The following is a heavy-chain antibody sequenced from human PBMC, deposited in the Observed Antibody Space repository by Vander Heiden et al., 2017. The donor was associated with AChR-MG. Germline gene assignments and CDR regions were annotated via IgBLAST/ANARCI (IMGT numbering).Heavy chain of an antibody. CDR1: GYTFTSSG. CDR2: ISAYNGNT. D-gene: IGHD6-19*01. V-gene: IGHV1-18*01. J-gene: IGHJ6*02. CDR3: ARDGGSSGFYYYYYYGMDV. Sequence: QVQLVQSGAAVKKPGASVKVSCKASGYTFTSSGISWVRQAPGQGLEWMGWISAYNGNTNYAQKLQGRVTMTTDTSTSTAYMELRSLRSDDTAVYYCARDGGSSGFYYYYYYGMDVWGQGSTVTVSS.